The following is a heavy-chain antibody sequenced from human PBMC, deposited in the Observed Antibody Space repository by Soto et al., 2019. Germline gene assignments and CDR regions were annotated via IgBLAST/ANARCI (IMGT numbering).Heavy chain of an antibody. CDR2: IVVGSGNT. CDR3: AAETGRSTVTTIIDY. V-gene: IGHV1-58*01. CDR1: GFTFTSSA. Sequence: SVKVSCKASGFTFTSSAVQWVRQARGQRLEWIGWIVVGSGNTNYAQKFQERVTITRDMSTSTAYMELSSLRSEDTAVYYCAAETGRSTVTTIIDYWGQGTLVTVSS. D-gene: IGHD4-17*01. J-gene: IGHJ4*02.